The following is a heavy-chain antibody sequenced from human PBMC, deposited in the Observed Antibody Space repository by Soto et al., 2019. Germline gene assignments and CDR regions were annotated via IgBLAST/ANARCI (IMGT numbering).Heavy chain of an antibody. CDR3: ARMVDCTNGVCFFDY. V-gene: IGHV4-59*01. D-gene: IGHD2-8*01. Sequence: ETLSLTCTVSGGSISSYYWCWIRQRPGKGLEWIGYIYYSGSTNYNPSLKSRVTISVDTSKNQFSLKLSSVTAADTAVYYCARMVDCTNGVCFFDYWGQGTLVTVS. CDR1: GGSISSYY. J-gene: IGHJ4*02. CDR2: IYYSGST.